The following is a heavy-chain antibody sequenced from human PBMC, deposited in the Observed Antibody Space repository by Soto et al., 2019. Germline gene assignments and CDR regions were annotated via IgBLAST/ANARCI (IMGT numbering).Heavy chain of an antibody. CDR1: GYTFTSYE. CDR3: ARGQSGYSSGWSPNDY. Sequence: QVQLVQSGAEVKKPGASVKVSCTASGYTFTSYELNWVRQATGQGLERMGWMKPNSGNTGYAQKFQSRVTMTRNTTISTAYMELSRLRSEDTAVYYCARGQSGYSSGWSPNDYWGQGTLVTVSS. D-gene: IGHD6-19*01. CDR2: MKPNSGNT. V-gene: IGHV1-8*01. J-gene: IGHJ4*02.